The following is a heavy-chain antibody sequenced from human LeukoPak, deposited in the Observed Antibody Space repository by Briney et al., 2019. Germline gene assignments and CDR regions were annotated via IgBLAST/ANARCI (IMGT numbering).Heavy chain of an antibody. J-gene: IGHJ6*03. D-gene: IGHD6-6*01. CDR3: ARVVKDSSSSGYYYMDV. CDR2: INPNSGGT. Sequence: ASVKVSCKASGYTFTGYHMHWVRQAPGQGLEWMGRINPNSGGTNYAQKFQGRVTMTRDTSISTAYMELSRLRSDDTAVYYCARVVKDSSSSGYYYMDVWGKGTTVTVSS. V-gene: IGHV1-2*06. CDR1: GYTFTGYH.